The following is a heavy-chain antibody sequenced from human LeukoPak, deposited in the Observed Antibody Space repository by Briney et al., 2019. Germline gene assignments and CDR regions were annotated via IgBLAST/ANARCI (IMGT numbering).Heavy chain of an antibody. CDR1: GFTFSSYW. CDR2: INSDGRRT. Sequence: GGSLRLSCAASGFTFSSYWMHWVRQAPGKGLGWVSRINSDGRRTSYADSVKGRFTISRDNAKNTLYLQMNSLRAEDTAVYYCARDWGSFDYWGQGTLVTVSS. D-gene: IGHD7-27*01. CDR3: ARDWGSFDY. V-gene: IGHV3-74*01. J-gene: IGHJ4*02.